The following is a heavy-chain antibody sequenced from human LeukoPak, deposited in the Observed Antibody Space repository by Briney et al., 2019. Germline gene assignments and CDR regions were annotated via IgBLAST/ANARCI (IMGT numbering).Heavy chain of an antibody. J-gene: IGHJ4*02. D-gene: IGHD6-19*01. CDR2: INQSGST. CDR3: ARDRAVALRGIDY. CDR1: GGSFSGYY. Sequence: TSETLSLTCAVYGGSFSGYYWSWIRQPPGKGLEWIGEINQSGSTNYNPSLKSRVTISVDTSKKQFSLKLSSVTAADTAVYYCARDRAVALRGIDYWGQGTLVTVSS. V-gene: IGHV4-34*01.